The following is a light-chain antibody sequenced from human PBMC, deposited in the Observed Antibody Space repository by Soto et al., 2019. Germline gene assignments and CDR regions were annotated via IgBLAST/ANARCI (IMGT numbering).Light chain of an antibody. CDR3: QQYSTYPFT. J-gene: IGKJ3*01. CDR2: KAS. V-gene: IGKV1-5*03. Sequence: DIQMTQSPSTQSASVGDRVTIACRASQSISSWLAWYQQKPGKAPKLLIYKASSLESGVPSRFSGSGSGTEFTLAISGLQPDDIATYYCQQYSTYPFTFGPGTKVEIK. CDR1: QSISSW.